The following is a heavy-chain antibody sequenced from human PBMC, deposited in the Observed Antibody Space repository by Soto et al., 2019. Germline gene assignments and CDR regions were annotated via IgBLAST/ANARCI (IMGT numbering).Heavy chain of an antibody. CDR3: ARVAAAGQEKQFDY. Sequence: PWASLRLSCAASGFTFRSYEMNRVRQAQGTGLEWVSFISTSGSTIYYADSVKGRSTISRDNAKNSLYLQMNSLRAEDTAVYYCARVAAAGQEKQFDYWGQGT. V-gene: IGHV3-48*03. CDR2: ISTSGSTI. CDR1: GFTFRSYE. D-gene: IGHD6-13*01. J-gene: IGHJ4*02.